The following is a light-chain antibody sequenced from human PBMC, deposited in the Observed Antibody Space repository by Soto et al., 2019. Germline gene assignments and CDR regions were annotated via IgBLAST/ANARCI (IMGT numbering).Light chain of an antibody. Sequence: SYELTQPPSVSVAPGQTARITCGGNNIGSYSVHWYQQKPGQAPVLVVYDDSDRPSGIPERFSGSNSGNTATLTISRVEAGDEADYYCQVWDSSSSNGVFGGGTKLTVL. V-gene: IGLV3-21*02. CDR1: NIGSYS. J-gene: IGLJ3*02. CDR2: DDS. CDR3: QVWDSSSSNGV.